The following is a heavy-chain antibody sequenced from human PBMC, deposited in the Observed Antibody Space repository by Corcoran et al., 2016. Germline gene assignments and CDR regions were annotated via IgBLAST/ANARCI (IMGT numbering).Heavy chain of an antibody. CDR1: GFTFNRHG. CDR3: ARDSPLSEYRGHYYDALDV. J-gene: IGHJ3*01. CDR2: IWYDGSNR. D-gene: IGHD5-12*01. V-gene: IGHV3-33*01. Sequence: QVQLVDSGGGMVQPGRSLRLSCAASGFTFNRHGIHWVRQAPGKGLEWVAIIWYDGSNRYYAKSVKGRFTISRDDSQNTVYLQMNSLREEDTALYFCARDSPLSEYRGHYYDALDVWGQGTKVTVSS.